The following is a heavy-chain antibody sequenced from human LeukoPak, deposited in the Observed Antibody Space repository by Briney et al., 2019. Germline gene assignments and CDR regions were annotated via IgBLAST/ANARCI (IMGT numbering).Heavy chain of an antibody. D-gene: IGHD3-10*01. CDR3: ARNIWFGESADAFDI. Sequence: ASVKVSCKASGYTFTGYYMHWVRQAPGQGLEWMGWINPNSGGTNYAQKFQGRVTMTRDTSISTAYMELGRLRSDDTAVYYCARNIWFGESADAFDIWGQGTMVTVSS. CDR2: INPNSGGT. J-gene: IGHJ3*02. CDR1: GYTFTGYY. V-gene: IGHV1-2*02.